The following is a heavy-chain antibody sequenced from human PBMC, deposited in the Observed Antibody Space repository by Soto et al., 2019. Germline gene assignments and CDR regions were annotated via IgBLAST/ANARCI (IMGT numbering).Heavy chain of an antibody. CDR2: IYYSGST. J-gene: IGHJ4*02. Sequence: SDTLSLTCAVSGCSISSYYWSWIRQPPGRGLEWIGYIYYSGSTNYNPSLKSRVTMSIDTSKNQLSLKLNSVTAADTALYYCARLGDYYFDYWGQGTLVTVS. CDR3: ARLGDYYFDY. CDR1: GCSISSYY. V-gene: IGHV4-59*07. D-gene: IGHD2-21*02.